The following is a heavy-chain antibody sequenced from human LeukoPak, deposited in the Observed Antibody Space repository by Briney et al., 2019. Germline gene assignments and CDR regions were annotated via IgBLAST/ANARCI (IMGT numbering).Heavy chain of an antibody. D-gene: IGHD3-3*01. Sequence: GGSLRLSCAASGFAFSDYYMTWIRQAPGKGLEWLSHISGSGNYMYYADSVKGRFTISRDNAKNSLYLQMNSLRAEDTAVYYCASNALRSYYYYYMDVWSKGTTVTVSS. CDR3: ASNALRSYYYYYMDV. CDR1: GFAFSDYY. J-gene: IGHJ6*03. CDR2: ISGSGNYM. V-gene: IGHV3-11*04.